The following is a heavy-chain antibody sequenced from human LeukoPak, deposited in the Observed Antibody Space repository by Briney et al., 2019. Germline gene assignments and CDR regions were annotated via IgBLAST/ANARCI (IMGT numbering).Heavy chain of an antibody. V-gene: IGHV3-23*01. J-gene: IGHJ3*02. CDR1: GFTVTTYA. D-gene: IGHD5-18*01. CDR2: ISSGGST. Sequence: PGGSLRLSCEASGFTVTTYAMSWVRQAPGKGLEWVSAISSGGSTYYADSVKGRFTISRDNSKNTLYLQMHSLRAEDTAVYYCAKWDTSMVDAFDIWGQGTMVTVSS. CDR3: AKWDTSMVDAFDI.